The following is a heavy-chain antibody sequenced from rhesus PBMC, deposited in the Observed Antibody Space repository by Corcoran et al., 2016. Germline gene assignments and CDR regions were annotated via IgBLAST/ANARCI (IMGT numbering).Heavy chain of an antibody. CDR1: GYTFTDYY. CDR3: ATGIGSVVDY. CDR2: VDPEDGEE. D-gene: IGHD4-29*01. Sequence: EVQLVQSGAEVKKPGASVKISCKASGYTFTDYYLHWVQQAPGKGLEWMGRVDPEDGEEIHAQKFQDRVTITADTSTDTAYMELSSLRSEDTAVYYCATGIGSVVDYWGQGVLVTVSS. V-gene: IGHV1-111*02. J-gene: IGHJ4*01.